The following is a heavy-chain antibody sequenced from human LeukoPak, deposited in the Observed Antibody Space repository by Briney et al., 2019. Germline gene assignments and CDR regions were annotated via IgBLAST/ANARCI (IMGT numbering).Heavy chain of an antibody. V-gene: IGHV4-59*11. CDR3: ARADFWSGNDY. CDR1: GGSISSHY. D-gene: IGHD3-3*01. J-gene: IGHJ4*02. Sequence: SETLSLTCTVSGGSISSHYWSWIRQPPGKGLEWIGYIYYSGSTNYNPSLKSRVTISVDTSKNQFSLKLSSVTAADTAVYYCARADFWSGNDYWGQGTLVTVSS. CDR2: IYYSGST.